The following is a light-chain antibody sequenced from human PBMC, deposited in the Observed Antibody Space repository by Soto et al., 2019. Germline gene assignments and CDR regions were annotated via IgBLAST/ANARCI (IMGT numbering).Light chain of an antibody. CDR1: QSVSNSY. V-gene: IGKV3-20*01. J-gene: IGKJ5*01. Sequence: DIVMTQSPGTLSLSPGERATLTCRASQSVSNSYLAWYQQKPGQAPRLLMYGASNMATGIPDRFSGSGSETDFTLTISRLEPEDFAVYYCQQYGTTRITFGQGTRLEIK. CDR3: QQYGTTRIT. CDR2: GAS.